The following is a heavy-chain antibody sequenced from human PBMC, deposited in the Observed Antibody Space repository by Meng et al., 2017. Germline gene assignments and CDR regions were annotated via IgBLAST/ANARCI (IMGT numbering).Heavy chain of an antibody. CDR2: IIPIFGRA. Sequence: SVKVSCKASGCTFSSYAISWVRQAPGQGLEWMGGIIPIFGRANYAQKFQGRVTITADESTSTAYMELSSLRSEDTAVYYCARLSVDTAMAIYYYYYGMDVWGQGTTVTVSS. D-gene: IGHD5-18*01. CDR1: GCTFSSYA. CDR3: ARLSVDTAMAIYYYYYGMDV. V-gene: IGHV1-69*13. J-gene: IGHJ6*02.